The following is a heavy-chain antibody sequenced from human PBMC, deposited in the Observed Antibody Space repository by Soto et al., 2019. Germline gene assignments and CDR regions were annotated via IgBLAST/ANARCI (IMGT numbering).Heavy chain of an antibody. V-gene: IGHV3-33*01. D-gene: IGHD6-13*01. CDR1: GFTFSSYG. J-gene: IGHJ4*02. CDR3: AHSSSWYYFDY. Sequence: QVQLVESGGGVVQPGRSLRLSCAASGFTFSSYGIHWVRQPPGKGLEWVAVIWFDRSNKHYADSVKGRFTISRDNSKNTLYLQMNSLRSEDTAVYYCAHSSSWYYFDYWGQGTLVTVSS. CDR2: IWFDRSNK.